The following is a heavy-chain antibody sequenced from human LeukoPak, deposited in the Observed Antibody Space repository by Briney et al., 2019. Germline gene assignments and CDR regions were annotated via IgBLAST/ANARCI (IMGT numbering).Heavy chain of an antibody. V-gene: IGHV1-18*01. CDR1: GYTFTSYG. CDR2: ISAYNGNT. CDR3: ARTAGFLEWLLFFDY. D-gene: IGHD3-3*01. J-gene: IGHJ4*02. Sequence: ASVTGSCKASGYTFTSYGISWVRQAPGQGLEWMGWISAYNGNTNYAQKLQGRVTMTTDTSTSTAYMELRSLRSGDPAVYYCARTAGFLEWLLFFDYWGEGTLVTVSS.